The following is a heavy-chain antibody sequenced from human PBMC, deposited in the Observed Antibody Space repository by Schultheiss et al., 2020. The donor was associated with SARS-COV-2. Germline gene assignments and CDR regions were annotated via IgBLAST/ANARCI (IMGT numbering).Heavy chain of an antibody. Sequence: TLSLTCAVYGGSLSGYYWSWIRQPPGKALEWLALVYWDGDKRYSPSLKNRLSINRDTSKNQVVLTMTNMDPVDTATYYCARTHFWSGYLSPYYYYGMDVWGQGTTVTVSS. CDR1: GGSLSGYYWS. D-gene: IGHD3-3*02. V-gene: IGHV2-5*02. CDR2: VYWDGDK. J-gene: IGHJ6*02. CDR3: ARTHFWSGYLSPYYYYGMDV.